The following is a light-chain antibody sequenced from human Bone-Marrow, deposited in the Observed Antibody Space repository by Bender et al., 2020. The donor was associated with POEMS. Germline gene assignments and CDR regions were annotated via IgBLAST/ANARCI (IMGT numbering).Light chain of an antibody. Sequence: SFELTQPPSVSVSPGQTATLTCSGEKLQGNSACWYQQQPGQAPVLVIYKDVERPSGIPERFAGSTSGTTVTLTISGAQAEDEADYYCQSAASSSSPWIFGGGTKLTVL. V-gene: IGLV3-25*03. CDR2: KDV. J-gene: IGLJ2*01. CDR3: QSAASSSSPWI. CDR1: KLQGNS.